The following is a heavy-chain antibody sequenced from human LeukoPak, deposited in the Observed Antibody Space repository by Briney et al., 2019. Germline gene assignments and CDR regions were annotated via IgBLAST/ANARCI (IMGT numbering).Heavy chain of an antibody. CDR2: IYYSGST. J-gene: IGHJ4*02. Sequence: SETLSLTCTVSGGSISSGGYYWSWIRQHPGKGLEWIGYIYYSGSTYYNPSLKSRVTISVDTSKNQFSLKLSSVTAADTAVYYCARHSGSSGWYGQDYWGQGTLVTVSS. CDR3: ARHSGSSGWYGQDY. V-gene: IGHV4-31*03. D-gene: IGHD6-19*01. CDR1: GGSISSGGYY.